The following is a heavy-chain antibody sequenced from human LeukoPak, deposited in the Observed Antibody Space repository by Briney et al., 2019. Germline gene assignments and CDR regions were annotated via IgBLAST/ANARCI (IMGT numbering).Heavy chain of an antibody. V-gene: IGHV3-33*01. CDR2: IWYDGSRE. CDR1: GFTFGSNG. Sequence: PGGSLRLSCVGFGFTFGSNGIHWVRQAPGKGLEWLVVIWYDGSREYYADSVKGRFTISRENSKNTAYLQMNSLRAEDTAVYYCARFYGDDSPGYFDYWGQGTLVSVSS. D-gene: IGHD4-23*01. CDR3: ARFYGDDSPGYFDY. J-gene: IGHJ4*02.